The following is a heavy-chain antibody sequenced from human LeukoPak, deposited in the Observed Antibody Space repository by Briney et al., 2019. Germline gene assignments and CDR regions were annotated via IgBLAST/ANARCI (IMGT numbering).Heavy chain of an antibody. CDR2: IKQDASEI. CDR3: ARGDYDILTGSMDPNWFDP. V-gene: IGHV3-7*03. D-gene: IGHD3-9*01. Sequence: GGSLRLSCAASGFTFSNYWMSWVRQAPGKGLEWVANIKQDASEIYYVGSVKGRFIISRDNAKNSLFLQMSSLRSEDTAVYYCARGDYDILTGSMDPNWFDPWGQGTLVTVSS. J-gene: IGHJ5*02. CDR1: GFTFSNYW.